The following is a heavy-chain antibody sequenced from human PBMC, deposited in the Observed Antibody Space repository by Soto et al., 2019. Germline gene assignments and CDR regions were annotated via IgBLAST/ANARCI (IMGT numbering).Heavy chain of an antibody. Sequence: EVQLLESGGGLVQPGGSLRLSCAASGFTFSNYAMNWVRQAPGKGLEWVASIRGSAGTPYYADSVRGRFTISRDNSKSTLSLQMNSLRVGDTDVYYCARDRDYFDYWGQGALVTVSS. V-gene: IGHV3-23*01. CDR3: ARDRDYFDY. J-gene: IGHJ4*02. CDR2: IRGSAGTP. CDR1: GFTFSNYA.